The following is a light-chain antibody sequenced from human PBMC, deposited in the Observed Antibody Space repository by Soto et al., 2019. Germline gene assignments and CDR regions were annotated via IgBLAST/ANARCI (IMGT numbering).Light chain of an antibody. V-gene: IGKV1-39*01. J-gene: IGKJ5*01. CDR2: VAS. CDR3: RQSYSTPLA. CDR1: QSISSY. Sequence: IQMPQAPASLSASAEDTVTLTCRASQSISSYLNWYQQKPEKAPQLLIYVASSLQRGVPSRLCGSGFGTDFTLTISSLQPEDFATYYCRQSYSTPLAFGQGTRLE.